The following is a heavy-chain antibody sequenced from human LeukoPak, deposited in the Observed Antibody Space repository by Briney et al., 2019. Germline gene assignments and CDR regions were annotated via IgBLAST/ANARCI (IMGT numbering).Heavy chain of an antibody. V-gene: IGHV4-39*07. CDR3: ARDLGSGYSPYLDY. D-gene: IGHD3-22*01. CDR1: GGSISSSSYY. Sequence: PSETLSLTCTVSGGSISSSSYYWGWIRQPPGKGLEWIGSIYYSGSTYYNPSLKSRVTISVDTSKNQFSLKLSSVTAADTAVYYCARDLGSGYSPYLDYWGQGTLVTVSS. CDR2: IYYSGST. J-gene: IGHJ4*02.